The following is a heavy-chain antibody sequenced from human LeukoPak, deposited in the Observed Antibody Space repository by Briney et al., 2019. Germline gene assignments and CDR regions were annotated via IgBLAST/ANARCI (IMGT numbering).Heavy chain of an antibody. CDR1: GFAFSTYG. CDR3: AKETYGSGSYYNVY. CDR2: IRHVGSNE. V-gene: IGHV3-30*02. D-gene: IGHD3-10*01. Sequence: GGSLRLSCAASGFAFSTYGMHWVRQAPGKGLEWVAFIRHVGSNEYYADSVRGRFAISRDNSKNTLYLQMNSLRAEDTAVYYCAKETYGSGSYYNVYWGQGTLVTVSS. J-gene: IGHJ4*02.